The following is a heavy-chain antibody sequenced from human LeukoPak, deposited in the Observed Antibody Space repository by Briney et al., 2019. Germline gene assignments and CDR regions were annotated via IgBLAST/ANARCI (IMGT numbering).Heavy chain of an antibody. J-gene: IGHJ4*02. CDR1: GGTFSSYA. CDR3: AREGLYYYDSSGYQKFDY. V-gene: IGHV1-69*01. CDR2: IIPIFGTA. D-gene: IGHD3-22*01. Sequence: EASVKVSCKASGGTFSSYAISWVRQAPGQGLEWMGGIIPIFGTANYAQKFQGRVTITADESTSTAYMELSSLRSEDTAVYYCAREGLYYYDSSGYQKFDYWGQGTLVTVSS.